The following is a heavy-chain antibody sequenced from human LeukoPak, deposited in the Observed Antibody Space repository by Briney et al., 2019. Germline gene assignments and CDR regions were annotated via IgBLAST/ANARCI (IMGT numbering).Heavy chain of an antibody. D-gene: IGHD4-17*01. V-gene: IGHV4-38-2*02. CDR2: RHSSGVL. J-gene: IGHJ3*02. CDR3: AVWRTTVTTDAFDI. Sequence: PSETLSLTCTVSGNSISSGYYWAWFRQPPGKGLEWIGSRHSSGVLSYNPPLQSRVTISKDTSKNQFSLKVTSVTAADTAVYYCAVWRTTVTTDAFDIWGQGTMVTVSS. CDR1: GNSISSGYY.